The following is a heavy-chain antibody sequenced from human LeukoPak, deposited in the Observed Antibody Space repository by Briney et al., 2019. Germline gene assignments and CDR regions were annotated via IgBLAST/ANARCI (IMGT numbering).Heavy chain of an antibody. CDR3: AKDMYADYDSSGYYDY. D-gene: IGHD3-22*01. Sequence: PGGSLRLSCAASGFTFSSYAMSWVRQAPGEGLEWVSAISGSGGSTYYADSVKGRFTISRDNSKNTLYLQMNSLRAEDTALYYCAKDMYADYDSSGYYDYWGQGTLVTVSS. CDR1: GFTFSSYA. CDR2: ISGSGGST. J-gene: IGHJ4*02. V-gene: IGHV3-23*01.